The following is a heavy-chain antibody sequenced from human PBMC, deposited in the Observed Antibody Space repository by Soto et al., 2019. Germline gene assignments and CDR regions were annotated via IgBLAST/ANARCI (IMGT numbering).Heavy chain of an antibody. V-gene: IGHV3-23*01. D-gene: IGHD2-15*01. CDR2: ISGSGGST. CDR3: AKAHAPNIVVVVAANIF. Sequence: GGSLRLSCAVSGFTFSSYAMSWVRQAPGKGLEWVSAISGSGGSTYYADSVKGRFTISRDNSKNTLDLQMNSLRAEDTAVYYCAKAHAPNIVVVVAANIFWGQGTLVTVSS. CDR1: GFTFSSYA. J-gene: IGHJ4*02.